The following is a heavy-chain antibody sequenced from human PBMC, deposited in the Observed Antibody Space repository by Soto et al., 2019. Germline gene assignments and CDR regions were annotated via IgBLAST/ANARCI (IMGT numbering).Heavy chain of an antibody. V-gene: IGHV2-5*02. D-gene: IGHD3-9*01. J-gene: IGHJ4*02. CDR2: IYWDDSK. CDR3: ARTGPEDWPLDY. CDR1: GFSLSTSGVG. Sequence: QITLKESGPTLVRPTQTLTLTCAFSGFSLSTSGVGVGWIRQPPGKALEWLAVIYWDDSKHYSPSLRSRLTITKDTFKIQVVLTMTNMDPMDTGTYYCARTGPEDWPLDYWGQGTLVTFSS.